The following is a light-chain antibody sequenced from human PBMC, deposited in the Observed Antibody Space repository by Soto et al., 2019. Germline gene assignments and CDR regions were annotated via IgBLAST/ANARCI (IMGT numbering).Light chain of an antibody. CDR3: VLYIGTWV. V-gene: IGLV8-61*01. CDR2: STN. CDR1: SGSVSTSSY. J-gene: IGLJ3*02. Sequence: QTVMTQEPSFSVSPGGTVTLTCGLSSGSVSTSSYPTWYQQTPGQAPRTLIYSTNTRSSGVPDRFSGSILGNKAALTITGAQADDESDYYCVLYIGTWVFGGGTKVTVL.